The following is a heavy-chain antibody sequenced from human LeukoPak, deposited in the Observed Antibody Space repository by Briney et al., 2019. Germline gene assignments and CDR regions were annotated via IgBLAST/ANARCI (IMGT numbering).Heavy chain of an antibody. V-gene: IGHV3-21*01. CDR1: GFTFSAYS. J-gene: IGHJ4*02. CDR3: ARLSLVGATGY. D-gene: IGHD1-26*01. CDR2: ISFSGTYI. Sequence: PGGSLRLSCAASGFTFSAYSLNWVRQAPGKGLEWISSISFSGTYIYYADSVKGRITISRDNAKNSLYLQMNSLRPEDTAVYYCARLSLVGATGYWGQGTLVTVSS.